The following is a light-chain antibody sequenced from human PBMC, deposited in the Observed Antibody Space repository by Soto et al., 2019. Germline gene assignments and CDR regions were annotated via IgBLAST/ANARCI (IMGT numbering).Light chain of an antibody. CDR3: QQYATSPYT. CDR2: GAS. Sequence: EIVVTQSPGILSLSPGERATLSCRASQTVTRNYIAWYQQKPGQPPRLLIYGASSRATGIPDTFRGSGSGTNFSLSIGRLEPEELAGYYCQQYATSPYTFGQGTKLEIK. CDR1: QTVTRNY. J-gene: IGKJ2*01. V-gene: IGKV3-20*01.